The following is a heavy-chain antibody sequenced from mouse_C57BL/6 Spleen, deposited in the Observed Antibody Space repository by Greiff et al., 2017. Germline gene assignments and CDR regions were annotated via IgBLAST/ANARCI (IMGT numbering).Heavy chain of an antibody. CDR3: ARGDNYYAMDY. CDR2: ISSGSSTI. Sequence: EVKLMESGGGLVKPGGSLKLSCAASGFTFSDYGMHWVRQAPEKGLEWVAYISSGSSTIYYADTVKGRFTISRDKAKNTRFLQMAGLRSEDTAMYYCARGDNYYAMDYWGKGTSVTVSS. D-gene: IGHD1-3*01. J-gene: IGHJ4*01. CDR1: GFTFSDYG. V-gene: IGHV5-17*01.